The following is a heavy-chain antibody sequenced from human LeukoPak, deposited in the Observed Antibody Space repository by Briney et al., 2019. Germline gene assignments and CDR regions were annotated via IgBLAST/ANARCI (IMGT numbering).Heavy chain of an antibody. CDR3: ARAALYGSGSYRTMNWFDP. J-gene: IGHJ5*02. CDR2: MYYSGST. V-gene: IGHV4-59*12. D-gene: IGHD3-10*01. Sequence: SETLSLTCTVSGASIRSYYWSWLRQPPGKGLEWIGYMYYSGSTNYNPSLTSRVTISVETSKTQFSLMLRSFPAADTALYYCARAALYGSGSYRTMNWFDPWGQGTLVTVSS. CDR1: GASIRSYY.